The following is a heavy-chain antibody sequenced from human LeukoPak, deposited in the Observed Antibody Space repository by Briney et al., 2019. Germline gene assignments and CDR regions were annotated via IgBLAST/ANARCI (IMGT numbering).Heavy chain of an antibody. CDR2: TRNKANSYTT. D-gene: IGHD3-10*01. Sequence: GGSLRLSCAASGFTFSDHYMGWVRQAPGKGLEWVGRTRNKANSYTTEYAASVKGRFTISRDDSKNSLYLQMNSLKTEDSAVYYCSRYYFGSGSSRGMDVWGQGTTVTVSS. CDR3: SRYYFGSGSSRGMDV. V-gene: IGHV3-72*01. J-gene: IGHJ6*02. CDR1: GFTFSDHY.